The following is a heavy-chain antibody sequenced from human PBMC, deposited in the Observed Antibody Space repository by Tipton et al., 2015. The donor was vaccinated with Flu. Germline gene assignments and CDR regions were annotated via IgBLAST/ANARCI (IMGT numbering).Heavy chain of an antibody. D-gene: IGHD3-3*01. CDR1: GGSISSYY. CDR3: ARDSFTIFGVAHMNWFDP. V-gene: IGHV4-4*07. CDR2: IYTSGST. J-gene: IGHJ5*02. Sequence: TLSLTCTVSGGSISSYYWSWIRQPAGKGLEWIGRIYTSGSTNYNPSLKSRVTMSVDTSKNQFSLKLSSVTAADTAVYYCARDSFTIFGVAHMNWFDPWGQGTLVTVSS.